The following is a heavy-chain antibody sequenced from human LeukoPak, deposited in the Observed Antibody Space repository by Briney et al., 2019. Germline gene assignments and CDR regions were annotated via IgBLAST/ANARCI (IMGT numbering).Heavy chain of an antibody. CDR1: GFTFSNYW. D-gene: IGHD2-2*01. CDR2: INSDGTNT. J-gene: IGHJ4*02. Sequence: PGGSLRLSCAASGFTFSNYWVHWVRQVPGKGLVWVSHINSDGTNTDYADSVKGRFTISRDNAKNTLYLQMNSLRAEDTAVYYCARVRYCSSSSCYVYFEYWGQGTLVTVSS. CDR3: ARVRYCSSSSCYVYFEY. V-gene: IGHV3-74*01.